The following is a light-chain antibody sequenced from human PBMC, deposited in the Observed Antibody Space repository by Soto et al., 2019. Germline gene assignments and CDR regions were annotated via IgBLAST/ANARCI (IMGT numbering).Light chain of an antibody. CDR3: SSYTSSSTLYV. CDR2: GVS. V-gene: IGLV2-14*01. CDR1: SSDLGGYNY. J-gene: IGLJ1*01. Sequence: QSVLTQPASVSGSPGQSITISCTGASSDLGGYNYVSWYQQHPGNAPKLMIYGVSNRPSGVSNRFSGSKSGNTASLTISGLQPEDEADYYCSSYTSSSTLYVFGTGTKLTVL.